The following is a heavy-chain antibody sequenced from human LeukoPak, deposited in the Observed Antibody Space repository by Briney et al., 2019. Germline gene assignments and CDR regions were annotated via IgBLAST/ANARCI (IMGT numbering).Heavy chain of an antibody. D-gene: IGHD6-19*01. Sequence: PGGSLRLSCAASGFTFSSYAMSWVRQAPGKGLEWVSAISGSGAITFYADSVKGRFTISRDNSKNTLYLQMNSLRAEDTALYYCAKTKGSAWYPLDYWGQGTLVTVSS. J-gene: IGHJ4*02. V-gene: IGHV3-23*01. CDR2: ISGSGAIT. CDR3: AKTKGSAWYPLDY. CDR1: GFTFSSYA.